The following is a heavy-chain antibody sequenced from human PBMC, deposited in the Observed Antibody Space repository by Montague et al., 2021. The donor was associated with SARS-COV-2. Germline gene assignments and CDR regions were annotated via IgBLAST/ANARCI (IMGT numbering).Heavy chain of an antibody. CDR1: GGSTSNYY. CDR3: ARAQNICFIANCVNYFDL. J-gene: IGHJ4*02. CDR2: IFHTGSK. V-gene: IGHV4-59*01. D-gene: IGHD2-15*01. Sequence: SETLSPTCTVSGGSTSNYYWTWIRQSPGKGLQWIGYIFHTGSKKFNPSLKARVSMSLDASKNHFSLRLSAVTAADTARYYCARAQNICFIANCVNYFDLWGLGALVTVSS.